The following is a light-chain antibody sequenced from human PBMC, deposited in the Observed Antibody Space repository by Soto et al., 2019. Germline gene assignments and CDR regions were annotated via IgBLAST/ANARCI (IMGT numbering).Light chain of an antibody. CDR2: DAS. V-gene: IGKV1-5*03. J-gene: IGKJ2*01. CDR1: QSITNC. Sequence: DIQMTQSPSTLSASVGDRVTITCRASQSITNCLAWYQQKPGKAPKLLIFDASILRSAVPSRFSGSGSGTEFTLTISSLQPEDFATYYCQQHNPYSPYTFGQGTKLEIK. CDR3: QQHNPYSPYT.